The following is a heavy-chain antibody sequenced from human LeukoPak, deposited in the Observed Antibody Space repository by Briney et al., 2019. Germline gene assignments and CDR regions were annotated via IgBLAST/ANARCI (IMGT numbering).Heavy chain of an antibody. CDR1: GYTFTSYY. J-gene: IGHJ4*02. D-gene: IGHD5-12*01. CDR3: ARDGDIVATLDY. CDR2: INPSGGST. Sequence: ASVKVSCKASGYTFTSYYMHWVRQAPGQGLEWMGIINPSGGSTNYAQKFQGRVTITADKSTSTAYMELSSLRSEDTAVYYCARDGDIVATLDYWGQGTLVTVSS. V-gene: IGHV1-46*01.